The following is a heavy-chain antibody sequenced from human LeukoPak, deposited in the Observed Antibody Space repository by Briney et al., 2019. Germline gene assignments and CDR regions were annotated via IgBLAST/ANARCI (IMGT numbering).Heavy chain of an antibody. D-gene: IGHD6-19*01. J-gene: IGHJ4*02. Sequence: GATVKISCKASGYTFTGYYMHWVRQAPGQGLEWMGWINPNSGGTNYAQKFQGWVTMTRDTSISTAYMELSRLRSDDTAVYYCARERVIAVAGGIRYFDYWGQGTLVTVSS. CDR1: GYTFTGYY. V-gene: IGHV1-2*04. CDR3: ARERVIAVAGGIRYFDY. CDR2: INPNSGGT.